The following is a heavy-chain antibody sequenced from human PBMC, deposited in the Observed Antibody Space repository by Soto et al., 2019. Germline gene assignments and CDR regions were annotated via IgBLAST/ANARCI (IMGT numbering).Heavy chain of an antibody. J-gene: IGHJ4*02. D-gene: IGHD3-9*01. CDR2: ISCSGSST. V-gene: IGHV3-23*01. CDR1: GFTFSSYA. CDR3: SMMGYDILCRYYNGFDY. Sequence: PGGSLRLSCAASGFTFSSYAMSWVRQAPGKGLEWVSVISCSGSSTYYADSVKGRFTIARDNSKNTLYLQMNSLRAEDTAVYYCSMMGYDILCRYYNGFDYWGQGTLVTVSS.